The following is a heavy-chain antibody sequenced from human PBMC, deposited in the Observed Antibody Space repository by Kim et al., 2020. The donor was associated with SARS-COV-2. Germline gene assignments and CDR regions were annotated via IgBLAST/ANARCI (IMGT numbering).Heavy chain of an antibody. J-gene: IGHJ6*02. CDR2: ISYDGSNK. V-gene: IGHV3-30*18. D-gene: IGHD3-22*01. CDR1: GFTFSSYG. Sequence: GGSLRLSCAASGFTFSSYGMHWVRQAPGKGLEWVAVISYDGSNKYYADSVKGRFTISRDNSKNTLYLQMNSLRAEDTAVYYCAKDVDYYDSSGYPDVWGQGTTVTVSS. CDR3: AKDVDYYDSSGYPDV.